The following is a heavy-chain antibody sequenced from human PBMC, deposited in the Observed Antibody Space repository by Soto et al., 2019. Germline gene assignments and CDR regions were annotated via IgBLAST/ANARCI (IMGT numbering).Heavy chain of an antibody. D-gene: IGHD1-26*01. CDR1: GGSIRSGGYY. CDR3: AREGATYTLDI. J-gene: IGHJ3*02. CDR2: IYHSGGT. V-gene: IGHV4-30-4*01. Sequence: SETLSLTCTVSGGSIRSGGYYWSWIRQPPGKGLEWIGYIYHSGGTYYTPSLKSRVTISVDTSNNQFSLKLTSVTAADTAVYYCAREGATYTLDIWGQGTMVTVSS.